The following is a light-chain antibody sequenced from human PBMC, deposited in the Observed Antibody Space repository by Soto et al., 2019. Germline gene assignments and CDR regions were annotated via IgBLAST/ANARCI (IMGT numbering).Light chain of an antibody. CDR1: QTIRSH. CDR3: QQTYRTPLT. J-gene: IGKJ4*01. CDR2: ATS. Sequence: DLQMTQFPWSLSASLGDSVTIXXRASQTIRSHLNWYQQKPGEAPKIXIYATSTLQSGVPSRFSGSVAGTDFILTISSLQPEDFATYYCQQTYRTPLTFGGGTKVDIK. V-gene: IGKV1-39*01.